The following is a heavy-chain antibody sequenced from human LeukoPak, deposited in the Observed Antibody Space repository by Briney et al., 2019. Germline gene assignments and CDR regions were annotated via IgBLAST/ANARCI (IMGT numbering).Heavy chain of an antibody. CDR2: ISSSSSYI. V-gene: IGHV3-21*01. D-gene: IGHD4-17*01. CDR1: GFTFSSYS. CDR3: ARVVRVTTTMTTFEFDY. J-gene: IGHJ4*02. Sequence: GGSLRLSCAASGFTFSSYSMNWVRQAPGKGLEWVSSISSSSSYIYYADSVKGRFTISRDNAKNSLYLQMNSLRAEDTAVYYCARVVRVTTTMTTFEFDYWGQGTLVTVSS.